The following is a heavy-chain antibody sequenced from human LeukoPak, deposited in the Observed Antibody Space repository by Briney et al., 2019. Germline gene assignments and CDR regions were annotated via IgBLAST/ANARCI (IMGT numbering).Heavy chain of an antibody. Sequence: PSETLSLTCTVSGGSISSYYWSWIRQPAGKGLEWIGRIYTSGNTNYNPSLKSRVTMSVDTSKNHFSLKLSSVTAADTAVYYCASADILTGYHDAFDIWGQGTMVTVSS. CDR3: ASADILTGYHDAFDI. CDR1: GGSISSYY. D-gene: IGHD3-9*01. CDR2: IYTSGNT. J-gene: IGHJ3*02. V-gene: IGHV4-4*07.